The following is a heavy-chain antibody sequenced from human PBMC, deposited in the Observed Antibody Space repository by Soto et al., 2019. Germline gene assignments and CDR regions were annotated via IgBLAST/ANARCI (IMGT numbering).Heavy chain of an antibody. V-gene: IGHV4-30-2*01. CDR3: ARRHMYYYDSSEDYGMDV. CDR2: IYHSGST. J-gene: IGHJ6*02. CDR1: GGSISSGGYS. Sequence: TLSLTCAVSGGSISSGGYSWNWIRQPPGKGLEWIGYIYHSGSTLYNPSLKSRVTISVDTSKNQFSLKLSSVTAADTAVYYCARRHMYYYDSSEDYGMDVWGQGTTVTVSS. D-gene: IGHD3-22*01.